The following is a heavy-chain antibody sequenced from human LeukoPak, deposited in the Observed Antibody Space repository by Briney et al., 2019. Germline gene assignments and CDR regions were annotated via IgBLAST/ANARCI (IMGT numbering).Heavy chain of an antibody. J-gene: IGHJ4*02. CDR2: IYSGGST. V-gene: IGHV3-53*01. CDR3: AKDLELERGMADYFEY. Sequence: GGSLRLSCAASGFTVSSNYMSWVRQAPGKGLEWVSIIYSGGSTYYADSVKGRFSISRDNSKNTLYLQMHSLRAEDTAVYYCAKDLELERGMADYFEYWGQGTLVTVSS. D-gene: IGHD1-1*01. CDR1: GFTVSSNY.